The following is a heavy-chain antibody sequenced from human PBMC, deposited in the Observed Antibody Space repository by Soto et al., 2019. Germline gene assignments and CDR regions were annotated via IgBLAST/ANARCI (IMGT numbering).Heavy chain of an antibody. CDR3: AKSPGGTANGMGV. D-gene: IGHD2-21*02. Sequence: EVQVVESGGGLVQPGRSLRLSCAASGFSFDDYAMHWVRQAPGKGLEWVSGISWNSGTIGYADSVKGRFTISRDNAKNSLYLQMNSLRAEDTALYYCAKSPGGTANGMGVWGQGNTVTVSS. V-gene: IGHV3-9*01. CDR1: GFSFDDYA. CDR2: ISWNSGTI. J-gene: IGHJ6*02.